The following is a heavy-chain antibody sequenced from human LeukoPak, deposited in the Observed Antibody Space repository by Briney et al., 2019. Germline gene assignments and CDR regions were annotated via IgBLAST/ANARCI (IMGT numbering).Heavy chain of an antibody. J-gene: IGHJ4*02. D-gene: IGHD1-26*01. V-gene: IGHV4-4*02. CDR1: GGSISSSNW. Sequence: PSGTLSLTCAVSGGSISSSNWWSWVRQPPGKGLEWIGEIYHSGSTNYNPSLKSRVTISVDTSKNQFSLKLSSVTAADTAVYYCARDAWSGVGLTYYFDYWGQGTLVTVSS. CDR3: ARDAWSGVGLTYYFDY. CDR2: IYHSGST.